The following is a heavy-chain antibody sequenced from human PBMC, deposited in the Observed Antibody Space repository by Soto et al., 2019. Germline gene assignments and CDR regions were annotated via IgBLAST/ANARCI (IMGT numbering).Heavy chain of an antibody. D-gene: IGHD6-13*01. CDR2: IFSNDEK. CDR3: ASAYSTSWYWFDP. J-gene: IGHJ5*02. CDR1: GFSLSSAGLG. V-gene: IGHV2-26*01. Sequence: QVTVKESGPVLVKPTETLTLTCTVSGFSLSSAGLGVSWIRQPPGKALEWLAHIFSNDEKSYSTSLKSRLTISKDTSKSQVVLIMTNMDPGDTATYYCASAYSTSWYWFDPWGQGTLVTVSS.